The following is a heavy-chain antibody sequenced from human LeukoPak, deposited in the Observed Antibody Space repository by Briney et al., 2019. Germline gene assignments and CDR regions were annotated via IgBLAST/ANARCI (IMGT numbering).Heavy chain of an antibody. Sequence: SETLSLTCAVYGGSFSGYYWSWIRQPPGKGLEWIGEINHSGSTNYNPSLKSRVTISVDTSKNQFSPKLSSVTAADTAVYYCARGVCSGGSCYSVIKYYFDYWGQGTLVTVSS. CDR2: INHSGST. CDR3: ARGVCSGGSCYSVIKYYFDY. J-gene: IGHJ4*02. V-gene: IGHV4-34*01. D-gene: IGHD2-15*01. CDR1: GGSFSGYY.